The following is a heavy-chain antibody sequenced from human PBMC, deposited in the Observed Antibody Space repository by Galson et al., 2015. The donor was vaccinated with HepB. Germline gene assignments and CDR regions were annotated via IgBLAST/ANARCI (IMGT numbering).Heavy chain of an antibody. CDR3: ARRGSSWPEVDY. CDR2: ISSSSSYT. J-gene: IGHJ4*02. D-gene: IGHD6-13*01. V-gene: IGHV3-11*03. Sequence: SLRLSCAASGFTFSDYYMSWIRQAPGKGLEWVSYISSSSSYTNYADSVKGRFTISRDNAKNSLYLQMNSLRAEDTAVYYCARRGSSWPEVDYWGQGTLVTVSS. CDR1: GFTFSDYY.